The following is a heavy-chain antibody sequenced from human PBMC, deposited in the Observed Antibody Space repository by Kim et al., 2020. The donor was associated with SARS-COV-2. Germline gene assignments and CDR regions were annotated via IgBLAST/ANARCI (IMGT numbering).Heavy chain of an antibody. J-gene: IGHJ5*02. V-gene: IGHV4-39*01. D-gene: IGHD6-19*01. Sequence: SETLSLTCTVSGGSISSSSYYWGWIRQPPGKGLEWIGSIYYSGSTYYNPSLKSRVTISVDTSKNQFSLKLSSVTAADTAVYYCARAGAVAGPNWFDPWGQGTLVTVSS. CDR2: IYYSGST. CDR3: ARAGAVAGPNWFDP. CDR1: GGSISSSSYY.